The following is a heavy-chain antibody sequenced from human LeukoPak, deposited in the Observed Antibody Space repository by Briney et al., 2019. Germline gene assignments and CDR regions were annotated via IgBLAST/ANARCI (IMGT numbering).Heavy chain of an antibody. D-gene: IGHD6-19*01. V-gene: IGHV3-11*01. CDR2: ISSSGGTI. CDR3: ASSRRRDSSGWDLDY. CDR1: GFTFSDYY. Sequence: GGSLRLSCAASGFTFSDYYMSWIRQAPGKGLEWVSYISSSGGTIYYADSVEGRFTISRDNAKNSLYLQMNSLRAEDTAVYYCASSRRRDSSGWDLDYWGQGTLVTVSS. J-gene: IGHJ4*02.